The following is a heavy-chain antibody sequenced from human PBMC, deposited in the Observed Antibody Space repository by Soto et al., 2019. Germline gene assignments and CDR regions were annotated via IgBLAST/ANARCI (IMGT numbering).Heavy chain of an antibody. CDR1: GFTFNNYG. Sequence: QVQLVESGGGVVQPGRSLRLSCAASGFTFNNYGMHWVRQAPGKGLEWVAVIWFDGSTKYYADSVKGRFTISRDNSKNTLYLQMNSLRAEDTAVYFFARGRDYGDPDAFDIWGQGTMITVSS. J-gene: IGHJ3*02. CDR2: IWFDGSTK. V-gene: IGHV3-33*01. D-gene: IGHD4-17*01. CDR3: ARGRDYGDPDAFDI.